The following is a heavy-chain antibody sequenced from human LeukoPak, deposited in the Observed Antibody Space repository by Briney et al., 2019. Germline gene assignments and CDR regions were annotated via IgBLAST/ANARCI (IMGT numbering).Heavy chain of an antibody. D-gene: IGHD1-26*01. J-gene: IGHJ3*02. CDR1: GYSFTSYW. V-gene: IGHV5-51*01. CDR2: IYPGDSDT. CDR3: ARQAWWETTTGAFDI. Sequence: GESLKISCKGSGYSFTSYWIGWVRQMPGKGLXXXXXIYPGDSDTRYSTSFQGQVTISADKSISTAYLQWSSLKASDTAMYYCARQAWWETTTGAFDIWGQGTMVTVSS.